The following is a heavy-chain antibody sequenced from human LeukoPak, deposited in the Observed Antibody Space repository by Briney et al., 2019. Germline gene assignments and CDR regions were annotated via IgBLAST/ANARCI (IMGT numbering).Heavy chain of an antibody. CDR1: GYSFSTYW. D-gene: IGHD6-19*01. CDR2: IYPGDSDT. CDR3: ARHAGSGWYQGDY. Sequence: GESLKISCKGSGYSFSTYWIAWVRQMPGKGLEWMGIIYPGDSDTTYSPSFQGQVTISADKSISTAYLQWSSLKASDTAMYYCARHAGSGWYQGDYWGQGTLVTVSS. J-gene: IGHJ4*02. V-gene: IGHV5-51*01.